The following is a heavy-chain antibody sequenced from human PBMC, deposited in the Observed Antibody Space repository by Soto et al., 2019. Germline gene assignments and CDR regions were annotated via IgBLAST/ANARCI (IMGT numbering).Heavy chain of an antibody. CDR2: IYSGGST. CDR3: ARVSSTGHYYYYMDV. J-gene: IGHJ6*03. Sequence: GGSLRLSCAASGFTVSSNYMSWVRQAPGKGLEWVSVIYSGGSTYYADSVKGRFTISRDNSKNTLYLQMNSLRAEDTAMYYCARVSSTGHYYYYMDVWGKGTTVTVSS. CDR1: GFTVSSNY. D-gene: IGHD3-10*01. V-gene: IGHV3-53*01.